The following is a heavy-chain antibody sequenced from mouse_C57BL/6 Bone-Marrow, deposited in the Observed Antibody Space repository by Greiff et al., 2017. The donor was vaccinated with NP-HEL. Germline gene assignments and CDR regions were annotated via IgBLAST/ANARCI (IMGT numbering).Heavy chain of an antibody. CDR3: ARGGWLSAWFAY. V-gene: IGHV1-64*01. Sequence: QVQLKESGAELVKPGASVKLSCKASGYTFTSYWMHWVKQRPGQGLEWIGMIHPNSGSTNYNEKFKSKATLTVDKSSSTAYMQLSSLTSEDSAVYYCARGGWLSAWFAYWGQGTLVTVSA. CDR1: GYTFTSYW. CDR2: IHPNSGST. D-gene: IGHD2-3*01. J-gene: IGHJ3*01.